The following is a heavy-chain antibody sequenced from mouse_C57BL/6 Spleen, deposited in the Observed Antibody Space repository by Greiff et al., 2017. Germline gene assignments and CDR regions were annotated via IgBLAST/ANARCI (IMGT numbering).Heavy chain of an antibody. J-gene: IGHJ3*01. V-gene: IGHV1-26*01. CDR2: INPNNGGT. CDR1: GYTFTDYY. D-gene: IGHD1-1*01. Sequence: VQLQQSGPELVKPGASVKISCKASGYTFTDYYMNWVKQSHGKSLEWIGDINPNNGGTSYNQKLKGKATLTVDKSSSTAYMELRSLTSEDSAVYYCAPYYYGSSSFAYWGQGTLVTVSA. CDR3: APYYYGSSSFAY.